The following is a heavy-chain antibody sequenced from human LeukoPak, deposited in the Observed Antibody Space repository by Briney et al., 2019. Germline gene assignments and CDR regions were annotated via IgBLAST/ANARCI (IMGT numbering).Heavy chain of an antibody. D-gene: IGHD6-6*01. Sequence: SVKVSCKASGGTFSSYAISWVRQAPGQGLERMGGIIPIFGTANYAQKFQGRVTITTDESTSTAYMELSSLRSEDTAVYYCARSSSSSWEPESAAPNFDYWGQGTLVTVSS. CDR2: IIPIFGTA. CDR1: GGTFSSYA. J-gene: IGHJ4*02. CDR3: ARSSSSSWEPESAAPNFDY. V-gene: IGHV1-69*05.